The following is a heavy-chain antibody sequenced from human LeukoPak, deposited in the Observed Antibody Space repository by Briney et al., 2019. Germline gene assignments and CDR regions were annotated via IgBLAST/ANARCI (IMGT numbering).Heavy chain of an antibody. J-gene: IGHJ4*02. CDR3: AKDGGGRFLEWTKDYFDY. D-gene: IGHD3-3*01. CDR1: GFTFSSYG. V-gene: IGHV3-30*18. Sequence: GRSLRLSCAASGFTFSSYGMHWVRQAPGKGLEWVAVISYDGSNKYYADSVKGRFTISRVNSKNTLYLQMNSLRAEDTAVYYCAKDGGGRFLEWTKDYFDYWGQGTLVTVSS. CDR2: ISYDGSNK.